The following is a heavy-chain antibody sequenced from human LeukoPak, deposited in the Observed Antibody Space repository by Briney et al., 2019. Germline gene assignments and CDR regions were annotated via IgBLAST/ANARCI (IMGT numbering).Heavy chain of an antibody. V-gene: IGHV3-53*01. CDR2: IFSNDNT. J-gene: IGHJ6*02. D-gene: IGHD4-17*01. CDR1: GFAVTNNY. CDR3: AAVSTKTYYYGLDV. Sequence: GGSLRLSCAASGFAVTNNYMCWVRQAPGKGLEWVSVIFSNDNTYHADSVKGRFAISRDTSKNTLYLQMNSLRAEDTAVYYCAAVSTKTYYYGLDVWGQGTTVTVSS.